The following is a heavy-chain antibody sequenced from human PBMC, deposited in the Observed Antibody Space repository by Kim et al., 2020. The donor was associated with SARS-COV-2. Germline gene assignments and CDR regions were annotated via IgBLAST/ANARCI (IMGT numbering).Heavy chain of an antibody. D-gene: IGHD3-16*01. CDR2: FYYSGTT. Sequence: SETLSLTCTVSGGSISTYYWSWIRQPAGKGLEWIGRFYYSGTTNYNPSLKSRVTMSVDTSKNQFSLKMSSVTAADTAVYYCSRDYADWCEGTLVTVSS. CDR1: GGSISTYY. J-gene: IGHJ4*02. V-gene: IGHV4-4*07. CDR3: SRDYAD.